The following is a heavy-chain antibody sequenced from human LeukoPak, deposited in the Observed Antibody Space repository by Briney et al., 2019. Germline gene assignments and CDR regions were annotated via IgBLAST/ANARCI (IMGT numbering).Heavy chain of an antibody. J-gene: IGHJ4*02. CDR3: ARVKRDCSGGSCYSYDY. Sequence: GGSLRLSCAASRFTFNTYAVNWVRQAPGKGLEWVSAIRGNGDITYYADSVRGRFTISRDNSKNTLYLQMNSLRAEDTAVYYCARVKRDCSGGSCYSYDYWGQGTLVTVSS. CDR2: IRGNGDIT. CDR1: RFTFNTYA. D-gene: IGHD2-15*01. V-gene: IGHV3-23*01.